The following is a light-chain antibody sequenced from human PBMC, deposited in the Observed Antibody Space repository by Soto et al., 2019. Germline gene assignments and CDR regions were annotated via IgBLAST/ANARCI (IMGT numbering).Light chain of an antibody. V-gene: IGLV1-47*02. CDR1: TSNIGFNY. CDR2: TNN. Sequence: QSVLTQPPSASGTPGQRVTISYSGSTSNIGFNYVYWYQQLPGTAPKLLIYTNNQRPSGVPDRFSGSKSGTSASLAISGLRSEDEADYYCAAWDDSLSGWVFGGGTKLTVL. J-gene: IGLJ3*02. CDR3: AAWDDSLSGWV.